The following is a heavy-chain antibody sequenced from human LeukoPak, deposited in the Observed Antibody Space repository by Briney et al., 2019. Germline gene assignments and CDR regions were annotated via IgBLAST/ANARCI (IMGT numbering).Heavy chain of an antibody. J-gene: IGHJ4*02. CDR3: ARGVYIAAAQYGY. D-gene: IGHD6-13*01. Sequence: SETLSLTCTVSGGSISSYYWSWLRQPPGKGLEWIGYIYYSGTTNYNPSLKSRVTISVDTSKNQCSLKLSSVTAADTAVYYCARGVYIAAAQYGYWGQGTLVTVSS. CDR2: IYYSGTT. CDR1: GGSISSYY. V-gene: IGHV4-59*01.